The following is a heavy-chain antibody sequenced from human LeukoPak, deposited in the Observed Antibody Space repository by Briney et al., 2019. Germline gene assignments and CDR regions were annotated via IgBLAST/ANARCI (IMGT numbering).Heavy chain of an antibody. J-gene: IGHJ5*02. V-gene: IGHV4-59*01. CDR1: GGSISSYY. CDR3: ARVTHYYGSGSYLLDP. Sequence: PSETLSLTCTVSGGSISSYYWSWIRQPPGKGLEWIGYIYCSGSTNYNPSLKSRVTISVDTSKNQFSLKLSSVTAADTAVYYCARVTHYYGSGSYLLDPWGQGTLVTVSS. D-gene: IGHD3-10*01. CDR2: IYCSGST.